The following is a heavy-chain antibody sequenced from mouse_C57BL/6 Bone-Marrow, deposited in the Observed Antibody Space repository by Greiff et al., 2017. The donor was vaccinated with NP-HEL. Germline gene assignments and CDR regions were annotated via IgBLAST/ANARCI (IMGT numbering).Heavy chain of an antibody. Sequence: QVQLQQSGAELARPGASVKLSCKASGYTFTSYGISWVKQRTGQGLEWIGEIYPRSGNTYYNEKFKGKATLTADKSSSTAYMELRSLTSEDSAVYFCARGDYYYGSSHLYYFDYWGKGTTLTVSS. V-gene: IGHV1-81*01. J-gene: IGHJ2*01. CDR3: ARGDYYYGSSHLYYFDY. D-gene: IGHD1-1*01. CDR2: IYPRSGNT. CDR1: GYTFTSYG.